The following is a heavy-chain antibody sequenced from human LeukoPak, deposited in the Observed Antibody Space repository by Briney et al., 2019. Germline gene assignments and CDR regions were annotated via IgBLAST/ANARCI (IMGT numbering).Heavy chain of an antibody. J-gene: IGHJ4*02. CDR2: IYYSGST. Sequence: SETLSLTCTVSGGSISSYYWSWIRQPPGKGLEWSGYIYYSGSTNYNPSLKSRVTISVKTSKNQFSLKLSSVTAADTAVYYCARATGYMIEDYFDYWGQGTLVTVSS. CDR3: ARATGYMIEDYFDY. CDR1: GGSISSYY. D-gene: IGHD3-22*01. V-gene: IGHV4-59*01.